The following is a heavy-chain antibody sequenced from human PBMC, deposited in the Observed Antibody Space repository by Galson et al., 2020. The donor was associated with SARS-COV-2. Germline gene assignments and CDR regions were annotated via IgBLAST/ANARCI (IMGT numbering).Heavy chain of an antibody. Sequence: SETLSLTCAVSGTSISSGSYSWNWIRQPPGKGLEWIGYISHSGGTYYNPSLKSRVTICGDRSKNQFSLRLSSVTAADTAVYYCARLHYGEYAPEAFDIWGPGTRVTVAS. CDR1: GTSISSGSYS. CDR3: ARLHYGEYAPEAFDI. J-gene: IGHJ3*02. D-gene: IGHD4-17*01. V-gene: IGHV4-30-2*01. CDR2: ISHSGGT.